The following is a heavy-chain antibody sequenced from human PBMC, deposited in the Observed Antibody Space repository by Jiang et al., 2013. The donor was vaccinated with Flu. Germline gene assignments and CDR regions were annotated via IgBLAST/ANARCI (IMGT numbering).Heavy chain of an antibody. Sequence: WVRQMPGKGLEWMGIIYPGDSDTRYSPSFQGQVTISADKSISTAYLQWSSLKASDTAMYYCARPHDYGDYGVSYWGQGTLVTVSS. J-gene: IGHJ4*02. CDR2: IYPGDSDT. D-gene: IGHD4-17*01. CDR3: ARPHDYGDYGVSY. V-gene: IGHV5-51*01.